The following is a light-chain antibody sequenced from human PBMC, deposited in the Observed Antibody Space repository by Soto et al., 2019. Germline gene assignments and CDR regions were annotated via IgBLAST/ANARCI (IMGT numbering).Light chain of an antibody. V-gene: IGKV3-20*01. Sequence: EIVLTQSPGTLSLSPGERATLSCRASQSVSSSYLAWYQQKPGQAPRLLIYGASVRATGIPERFSGSGCGTDLALTISRLEPEDFSVFYCQQYGSSPMYTFGQGTKLEI. CDR1: QSVSSSY. J-gene: IGKJ2*01. CDR3: QQYGSSPMYT. CDR2: GAS.